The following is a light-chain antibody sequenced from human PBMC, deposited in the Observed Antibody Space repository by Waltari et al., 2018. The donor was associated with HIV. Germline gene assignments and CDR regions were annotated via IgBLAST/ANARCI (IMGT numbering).Light chain of an antibody. CDR3: AAWDDNRNAVV. CDR2: STN. Sequence: QSVLTQPPSASGTPGQRVAISCSGSSSNIGSNTITWYQQLSGTAPKLLINSTNQPPSGVPDRFSGSKSGTSGSLAISGLQSEDEADYYCAAWDDNRNAVVFGGGTKLTVL. CDR1: SSNIGSNT. J-gene: IGLJ2*01. V-gene: IGLV1-44*01.